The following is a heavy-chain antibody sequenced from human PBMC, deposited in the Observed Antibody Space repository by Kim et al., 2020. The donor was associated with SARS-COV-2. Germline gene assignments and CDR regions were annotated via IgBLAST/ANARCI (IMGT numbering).Heavy chain of an antibody. CDR1: GDSVSSNSAA. D-gene: IGHD7-27*01. J-gene: IGHJ6*02. CDR3: AREGGVLLTGERDYYYYYYGMDV. V-gene: IGHV6-1*01. CDR2: TYYRSKWYN. Sequence: SQTLSLTCAISGDSVSSNSAAWNWIRQSPSRGLEWLGRTYYRSKWYNDYAVSVKSRITINPDTSKNQFSLQLNSVTPEDTAVYYCAREGGVLLTGERDYYYYYYGMDVWGQGTTVTVSS.